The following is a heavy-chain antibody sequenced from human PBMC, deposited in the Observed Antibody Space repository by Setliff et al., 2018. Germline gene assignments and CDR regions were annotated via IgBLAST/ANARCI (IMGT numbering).Heavy chain of an antibody. J-gene: IGHJ4*02. CDR1: GGSISSYF. CDR3: ARDNPIVGATDY. D-gene: IGHD1-26*01. Sequence: SETLSLTCSVSGGSISSYFWNWVRQPAGKGLEWVGRLHTSGSTNYNPSLKSRVTISVDTSKNQFSLNLRSVTAADTAVYFCARDNPIVGATDYWGQGILVTVSS. CDR2: LHTSGST. V-gene: IGHV4-4*07.